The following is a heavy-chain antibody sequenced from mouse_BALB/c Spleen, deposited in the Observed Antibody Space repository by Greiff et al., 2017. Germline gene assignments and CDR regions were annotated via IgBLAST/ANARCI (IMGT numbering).Heavy chain of an antibody. CDR2: ISDGGSYT. Sequence: EVQLVESGGGLVKPGGSLKLSCAASGFTFSDYYMYWVRQTPEKRLEWVATISDGGSYTYYPDSVKGRFTISRDNAKNNLYLQMSSLKSEDTAMYYCARDGEVRAWFAYWGQGTLVTVSA. V-gene: IGHV5-4*02. CDR3: ARDGEVRAWFAY. J-gene: IGHJ3*01. CDR1: GFTFSDYY. D-gene: IGHD2-14*01.